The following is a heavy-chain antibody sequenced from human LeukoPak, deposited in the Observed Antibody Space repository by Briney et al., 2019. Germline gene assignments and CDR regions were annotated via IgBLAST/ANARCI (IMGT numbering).Heavy chain of an antibody. J-gene: IGHJ4*02. Sequence: PSETLSLTCTVSGASISSSSDYWGWIRQPPGKGLEWMGSIYYTGSTYHNPSLRSRVTISVDTSKSQFSLKLSSVTAADTAVYYCALYDSSGYYANYWGQGTLVTVSS. CDR3: ALYDSSGYYANY. V-gene: IGHV4-39*07. D-gene: IGHD3-22*01. CDR1: GASISSSSDY. CDR2: IYYTGST.